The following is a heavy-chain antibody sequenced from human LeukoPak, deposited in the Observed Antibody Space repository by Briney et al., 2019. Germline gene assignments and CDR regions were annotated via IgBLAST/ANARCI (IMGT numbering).Heavy chain of an antibody. D-gene: IGHD3-16*02. CDR1: GGSFSGYY. Sequence: SETLSLTCAVYGGSFSGYYWSWIRQPPGKGLEWIGEINHSGSTNYNPSLKSRVTISVDTSKSQFSLKLSSVTAADTAVYYCARGRWGDYVWGSYRQYSYFDYWGQGTLVTVSS. CDR2: INHSGST. J-gene: IGHJ4*02. CDR3: ARGRWGDYVWGSYRQYSYFDY. V-gene: IGHV4-34*01.